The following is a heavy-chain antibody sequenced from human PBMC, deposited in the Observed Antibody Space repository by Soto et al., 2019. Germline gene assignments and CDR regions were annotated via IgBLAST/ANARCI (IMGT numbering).Heavy chain of an antibody. Sequence: GGSLRLSCAASVFTFSSYSMNWVRQAPGKGLEWVSYISSSSSTIYYADSVKGRFTISRDNAKNSLYLQMNSLRAEDTAVYYCARDSLMITFGGVIVGPVGYWGQGTLVTVSS. CDR1: VFTFSSYS. CDR2: ISSSSSTI. D-gene: IGHD3-16*02. CDR3: ARDSLMITFGGVIVGPVGY. V-gene: IGHV3-48*01. J-gene: IGHJ4*02.